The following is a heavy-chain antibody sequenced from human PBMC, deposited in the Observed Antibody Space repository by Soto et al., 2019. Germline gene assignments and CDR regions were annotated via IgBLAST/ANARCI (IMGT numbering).Heavy chain of an antibody. CDR3: ARCLPCSNGGRFDP. D-gene: IGHD2-8*01. J-gene: IGHJ5*02. V-gene: IGHV4-4*02. Sequence: PSETLSLTCAVSGVSISSTNWWTWVRQAPGKGLEWIGEMWPSGGTTYNPSLQNRVTISVDNSKNHLSLTLASVTAADTAIYYCARCLPCSNGGRFDPWGQGALVTSPQ. CDR1: GVSISSTNW. CDR2: MWPSGGT.